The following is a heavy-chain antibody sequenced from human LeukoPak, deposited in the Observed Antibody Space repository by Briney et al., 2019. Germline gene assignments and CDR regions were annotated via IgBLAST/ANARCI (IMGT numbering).Heavy chain of an antibody. Sequence: SETLSLTCTVSGGSISSYYWSWIRQHPGKGLEWIGYIYYSGSTYYNPSLKSRVTISVDKSKNQFSLKLSSVTAADTAVYYCARVPNTNWGSFDYWGQGTLVTVSS. CDR1: GGSISSYY. J-gene: IGHJ4*02. V-gene: IGHV4-59*12. CDR2: IYYSGST. D-gene: IGHD7-27*01. CDR3: ARVPNTNWGSFDY.